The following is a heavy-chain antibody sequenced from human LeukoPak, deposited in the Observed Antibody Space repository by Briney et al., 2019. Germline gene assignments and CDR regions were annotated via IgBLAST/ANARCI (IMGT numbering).Heavy chain of an antibody. J-gene: IGHJ4*02. CDR2: IIPIFGTA. V-gene: IGHV1-69*13. D-gene: IGHD3-22*01. Sequence: ASVKVSCKASGGTFSSYAISWVRQAPGQGLEWMGGIIPIFGTANYAQKFQGRVTITADESTRTAYMERSSLRSEDTAVYYCARNSFYYDSSGSYVYWGQGTLVTVSS. CDR1: GGTFSSYA. CDR3: ARNSFYYDSSGSYVY.